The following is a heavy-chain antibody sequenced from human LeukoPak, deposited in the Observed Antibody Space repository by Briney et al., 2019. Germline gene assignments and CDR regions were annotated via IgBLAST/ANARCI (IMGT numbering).Heavy chain of an antibody. D-gene: IGHD4-17*01. CDR3: ARADYGDLPFDY. Sequence: GASVKVSCKASGGTFSSYAISWVRQAPGQGLEWMGGIIPIFGTANYAQKFRGRVTITADKSTSTAYMELSSLRSEDTAVYYCARADYGDLPFDYWGQGTLVTVSS. CDR1: GGTFSSYA. CDR2: IIPIFGTA. V-gene: IGHV1-69*06. J-gene: IGHJ4*02.